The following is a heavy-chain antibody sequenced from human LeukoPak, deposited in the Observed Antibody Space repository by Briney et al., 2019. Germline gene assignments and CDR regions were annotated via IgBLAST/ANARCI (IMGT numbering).Heavy chain of an antibody. CDR2: IYTSGST. CDR3: ARDGDVLLWLGESRNANWFAP. J-gene: IGHJ5*02. V-gene: IGHV4-4*07. CDR1: GDSFSGYY. Sequence: SETLSLTCAVYGDSFSGYYWSWVRQPPGKGLEWIGRIYTSGSTNYNPSLKSRVTMSVDTSKNQFSLKLSSVTAADTAVYYCARDGDVLLWLGESRNANWFAPWGQGTLVTVSS. D-gene: IGHD3-10*01.